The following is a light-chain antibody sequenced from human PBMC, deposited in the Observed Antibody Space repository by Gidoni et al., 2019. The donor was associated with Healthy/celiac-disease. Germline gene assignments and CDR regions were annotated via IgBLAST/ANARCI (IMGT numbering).Light chain of an antibody. CDR1: SLRSYY. CDR2: GKN. Sequence: SSELTQDPAVSLALGQTVRITCQGDSLRSYYASWYQQKPGQAPVLVIYGKNNRHSGIPDRFSGSSSGTTASLTITGAQAEDEADYYCNSRDSSGNHVVFGGGTKLTVL. CDR3: NSRDSSGNHVV. J-gene: IGLJ2*01. V-gene: IGLV3-19*01.